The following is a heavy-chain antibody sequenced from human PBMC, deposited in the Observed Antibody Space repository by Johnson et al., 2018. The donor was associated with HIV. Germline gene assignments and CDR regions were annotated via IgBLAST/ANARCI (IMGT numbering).Heavy chain of an antibody. CDR3: AKDTRRKRVMITFGGVIAYH. J-gene: IGHJ3*01. D-gene: IGHD3-16*02. V-gene: IGHV3-9*01. CDR2: ISWNSGSI. Sequence: VQLVESGGGLVQPGRSLRLSCAASGFTFDDYAMHWVRQAPGKGLEWVSGISWNSGSIGYADSVKGRFTISRDNAKNSLYLQMNSLRAGDTALYYCAKDTRRKRVMITFGGVIAYHWGQGTMVTVSS. CDR1: GFTFDDYA.